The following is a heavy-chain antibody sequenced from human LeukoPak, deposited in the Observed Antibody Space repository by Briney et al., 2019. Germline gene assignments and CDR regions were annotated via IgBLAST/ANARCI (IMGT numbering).Heavy chain of an antibody. CDR2: IYTSGST. CDR3: ARDLTGSSWYQVGWAFDI. J-gene: IGHJ3*02. CDR1: GGPISSYY. Sequence: SETLSLTCTVSGGPISSYYWSWIRQPAGKGLEWIGRIYTSGSTNYNPSLKSRVTMSVDTSKNQFSLKLSSVTAADTAVYYCARDLTGSSWYQVGWAFDIWGQGTMVTVSS. D-gene: IGHD6-13*01. V-gene: IGHV4-4*07.